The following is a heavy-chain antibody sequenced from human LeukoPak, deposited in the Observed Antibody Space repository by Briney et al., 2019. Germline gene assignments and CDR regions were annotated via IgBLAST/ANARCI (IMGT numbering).Heavy chain of an antibody. D-gene: IGHD4-17*01. Sequence: SGTLSLTCAVSGVSISSGWWWSWVRQPPGKGLEWIGEVHHSGRTNYNPSLKSRVTISVDKSKNQFSLMLTSVTAADTAVYYCARNGYYSADYWGQGTLVTVSS. V-gene: IGHV4-4*02. CDR1: GVSISSGWW. CDR3: ARNGYYSADY. J-gene: IGHJ4*02. CDR2: VHHSGRT.